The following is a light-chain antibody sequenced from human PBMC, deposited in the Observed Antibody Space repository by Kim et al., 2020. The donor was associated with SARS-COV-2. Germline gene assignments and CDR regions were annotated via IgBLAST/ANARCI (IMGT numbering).Light chain of an antibody. Sequence: ARGKRDRITGGGNNIGSKSVNGYQKKPGQAPVLVIYYDSDRPSGIPERFSGSNSGNTATLTISRVEAGDEADYYCQVWDSSSDHRVFGGGTQLTVL. CDR2: YDS. CDR1: NIGSKS. CDR3: QVWDSSSDHRV. V-gene: IGLV3-21*04. J-gene: IGLJ3*02.